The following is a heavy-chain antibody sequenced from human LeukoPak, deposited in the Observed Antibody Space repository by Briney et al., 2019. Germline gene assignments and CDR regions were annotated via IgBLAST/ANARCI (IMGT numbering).Heavy chain of an antibody. CDR2: INHSGST. V-gene: IGHV4-34*01. J-gene: IGHJ4*02. CDR1: GGSFSGYY. D-gene: IGHD6-13*01. Sequence: SETLSLTCAVYGGSFSGYYWSWIRQPPGKGLEWIGEINHSGSTNYNPSLKSRVTISVDTSKNQFSLKLSSVTAADTAVYYCARGRYPGIAHYWGQGTLVTVSS. CDR3: ARGRYPGIAHY.